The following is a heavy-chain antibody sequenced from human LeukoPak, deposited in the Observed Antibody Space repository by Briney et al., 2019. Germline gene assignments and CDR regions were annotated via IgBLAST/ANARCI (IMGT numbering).Heavy chain of an antibody. V-gene: IGHV1-46*01. CDR1: GYTFTSYY. CDR3: ASITARDQTQDAFGI. J-gene: IGHJ3*02. D-gene: IGHD3-3*01. CDR2: INPSGGST. Sequence: VASVKVSCKASGYTFTSYYMHWVRQAPGQGLEWMGIINPSGGSTSYAQKFQGRVTITADESTSTAYMELSSLRSEDTAVYYCASITARDQTQDAFGIWGQGTMVTVSS.